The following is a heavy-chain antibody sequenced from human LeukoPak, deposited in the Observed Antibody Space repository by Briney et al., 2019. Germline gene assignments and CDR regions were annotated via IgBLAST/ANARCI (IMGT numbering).Heavy chain of an antibody. CDR1: GGSMSSYF. D-gene: IGHD5-12*01. V-gene: IGHV4-59*12. Sequence: PSKTLSLTCSVSGGSMSSYFWSWIRQPPGKGLELIGYTYYTGSTNYKPSLKSRATISLDTSKNQFSLKLNSVTAADTAVYFCARAPTIRDAYPIYYYYMDVWGKGTTVTISS. J-gene: IGHJ6*03. CDR3: ARAPTIRDAYPIYYYYMDV. CDR2: TYYTGST.